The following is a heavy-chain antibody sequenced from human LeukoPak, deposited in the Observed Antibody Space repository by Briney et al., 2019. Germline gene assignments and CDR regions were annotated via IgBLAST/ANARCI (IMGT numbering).Heavy chain of an antibody. CDR2: IYSSGST. J-gene: IGHJ4*02. CDR3: AGGYYDSSGYYYGLRY. Sequence: SETLSLTCTVSGGSISSYYWSWIRQPAGKGLEWIGRIYSSGSTNYNPSLKSRVTMSVDTSKNQFSLKLSSVTAADTAVYYCAGGYYDSSGYYYGLRYWGQGTLVTVSS. V-gene: IGHV4-4*07. D-gene: IGHD3-22*01. CDR1: GGSISSYY.